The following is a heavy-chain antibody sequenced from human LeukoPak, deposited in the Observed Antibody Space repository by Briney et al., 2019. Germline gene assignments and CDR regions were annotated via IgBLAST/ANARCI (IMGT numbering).Heavy chain of an antibody. CDR2: INPNSGGT. D-gene: IGHD1-26*01. J-gene: IGHJ4*02. CDR3: ARVSFAYGWWSGSYQY. Sequence: ASVKVSCKASGYTFTGYYMHWVRQAPGQGLEWMGWINPNSGGTNYAQKFQGRVTMTRDTSISTAYMELSRLRSDDTAVYYCARVSFAYGWWSGSYQYWGQGTLVTVSS. V-gene: IGHV1-2*02. CDR1: GYTFTGYY.